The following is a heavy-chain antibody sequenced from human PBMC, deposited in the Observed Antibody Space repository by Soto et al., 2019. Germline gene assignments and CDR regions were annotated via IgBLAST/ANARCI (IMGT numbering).Heavy chain of an antibody. J-gene: IGHJ3*02. Sequence: AASVKVSCKASGYTFTGYYMHWVRQAPGQGLEWMGWINPNSGGTNYAQKFQGRVTMTRDTSISTAYMELSRLRSDDTAVYYCARDSNDCSSTSCYPGAFDIWGQGTMVTVSS. CDR2: INPNSGGT. D-gene: IGHD2-2*01. CDR3: ARDSNDCSSTSCYPGAFDI. CDR1: GYTFTGYY. V-gene: IGHV1-2*02.